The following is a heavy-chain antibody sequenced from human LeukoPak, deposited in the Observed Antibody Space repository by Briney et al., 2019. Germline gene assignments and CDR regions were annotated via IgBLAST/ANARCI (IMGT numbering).Heavy chain of an antibody. CDR1: GGSISSGSYY. D-gene: IGHD5-24*01. CDR2: IYTSGST. J-gene: IGHJ3*02. CDR3: ARHGYNWYKNAFDI. V-gene: IGHV4-61*02. Sequence: TSETLSLTCTVSGGSISSGSYYWSWIRQPAGKGLEWIGRIYTSGSTNYNPSLKSRVTISVDTSKNQFSLKLSSVTAADTAVYYCARHGYNWYKNAFDIWGQGTMVTVSS.